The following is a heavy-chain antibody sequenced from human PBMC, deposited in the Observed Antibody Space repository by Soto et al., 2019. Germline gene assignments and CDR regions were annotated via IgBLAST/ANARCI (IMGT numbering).Heavy chain of an antibody. V-gene: IGHV1-69*01. CDR2: LLPIFGTA. CDR3: ARASMVREFIPYYFDN. Sequence: QVQLVQSGAEVKKPGSSVKVSCKASGGAFSTHAIVWVRQAPGQGLEWMGGLLPIFGTANYAQKFQGRVTITADESTSTVYMELSSLRSEDTAVYYCARASMVREFIPYYFDNWGQGTLVSVSS. J-gene: IGHJ4*02. D-gene: IGHD3-10*01. CDR1: GGAFSTHA.